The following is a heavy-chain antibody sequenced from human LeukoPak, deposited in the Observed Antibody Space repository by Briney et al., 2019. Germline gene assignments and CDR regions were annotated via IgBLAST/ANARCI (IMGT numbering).Heavy chain of an antibody. V-gene: IGHV3-30-3*01. CDR2: ISYDGSNK. CDR3: ARDYSPMVRGVIDY. CDR1: GFTFSSYA. J-gene: IGHJ4*02. D-gene: IGHD3-10*01. Sequence: GRSLRLSCAASGFTFSSYAMHWVRQAPGKGLEWVAVISYDGSNKYYADSVKGRFTISRDNSKNTLYLQMNSLRAEDTAVYYCARDYSPMVRGVIDYWGQGTLVTVSS.